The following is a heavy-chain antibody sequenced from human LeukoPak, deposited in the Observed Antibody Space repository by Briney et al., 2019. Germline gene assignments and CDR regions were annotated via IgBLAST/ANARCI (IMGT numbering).Heavy chain of an antibody. Sequence: SETLSLTCTVSGGSISSSSYYWGWIRQPPGRGLEWIGSICYSGSTYYNPSLKSRVTISVDTSKNQFSLKLSSVTAADTAVYYCARLSVANHFDYWGQGTLVTVSS. V-gene: IGHV4-39*01. CDR1: GGSISSSSYY. J-gene: IGHJ4*02. CDR2: ICYSGST. D-gene: IGHD4-23*01. CDR3: ARLSVANHFDY.